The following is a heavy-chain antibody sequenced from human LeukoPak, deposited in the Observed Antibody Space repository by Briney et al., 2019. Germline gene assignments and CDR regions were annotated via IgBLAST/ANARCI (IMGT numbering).Heavy chain of an antibody. CDR1: GFTFSSYA. V-gene: IGHV3-23*01. J-gene: IGHJ4*02. D-gene: IGHD4-17*01. CDR2: ISGSGGST. Sequence: PGGSLRLSCAASGFTFSSYAMSWDRQAPGKGLEWVSAISGSGGSTYYADSVKGRFTISRDNSKNTLYLQMNSLRAEDTAVYYCAKGRPHDYGDYERFDYWGQGTLVTVSS. CDR3: AKGRPHDYGDYERFDY.